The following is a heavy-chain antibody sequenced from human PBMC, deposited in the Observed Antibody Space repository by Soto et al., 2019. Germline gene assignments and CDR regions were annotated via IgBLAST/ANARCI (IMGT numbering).Heavy chain of an antibody. J-gene: IGHJ4*02. Sequence: QVQLVQSGAEVKKPGASVTVSCTASGYTFTTFGISWVRQAPGQGLEWMGWISPYNGNTNYAQKLQGRVTMTTDTSTRTAYLELRSLRSDDTAVYYCAREGYYDFRSGYPLDYWGQGTLVTVSS. CDR1: GYTFTTFG. CDR2: ISPYNGNT. V-gene: IGHV1-18*01. CDR3: AREGYYDFRSGYPLDY. D-gene: IGHD3-3*01.